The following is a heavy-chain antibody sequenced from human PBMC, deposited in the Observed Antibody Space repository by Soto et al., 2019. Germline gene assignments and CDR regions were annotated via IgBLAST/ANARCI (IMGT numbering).Heavy chain of an antibody. CDR2: ISRSGSTI. V-gene: IGHV3-11*01. J-gene: IGHJ4*02. Sequence: GGSLRLSCAASGFTFSDSYMNWIRQAPGKGLEWVSYISRSGSTIYYADSVKGRFTISRDNTKNSLYLQMNSLRAEDTAVYYCAKAVTPVDYWGQGTLVTVSS. CDR1: GFTFSDSY. CDR3: AKAVTPVDY. D-gene: IGHD4-4*01.